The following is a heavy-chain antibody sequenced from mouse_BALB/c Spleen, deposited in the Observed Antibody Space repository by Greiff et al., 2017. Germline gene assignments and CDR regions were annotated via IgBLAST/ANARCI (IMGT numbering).Heavy chain of an antibody. J-gene: IGHJ2*01. Sequence: VQLQQPGAELVKPGASVKLSCTASGFNIKDTYMHWVKQRPEQGLEWIGRIDPANGNTKYDPKFQGKATITADTSSNTAYLQLSSLTSEDTAVYYCARGLQGYFDHWGQGTTLTVSS. CDR1: GFNIKDTY. CDR3: ARGLQGYFDH. CDR2: IDPANGNT. D-gene: IGHD3-1*01. V-gene: IGHV14-3*02.